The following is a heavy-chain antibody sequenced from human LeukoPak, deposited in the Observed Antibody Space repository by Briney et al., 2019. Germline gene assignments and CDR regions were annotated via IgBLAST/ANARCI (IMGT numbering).Heavy chain of an antibody. D-gene: IGHD3-3*01. CDR3: AEDAYYDFWSGYFPD. Sequence: GGSLRLSCAASGFTVSSNYMNWVRQAPGKGLEWVSVIYSGGSTYYADSVKGRFTISRDNSKNTLYLQMNSLRAEDTAVYYCAEDAYYDFWSGYFPDWGQGTLVTVSS. CDR1: GFTVSSNY. CDR2: IYSGGST. V-gene: IGHV3-53*01. J-gene: IGHJ4*02.